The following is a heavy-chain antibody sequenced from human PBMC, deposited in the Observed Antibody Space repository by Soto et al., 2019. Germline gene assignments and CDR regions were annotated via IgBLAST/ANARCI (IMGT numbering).Heavy chain of an antibody. CDR2: INAGNGNT. J-gene: IGHJ4*02. D-gene: IGHD5-12*01. Sequence: ASVKGSCKASGYTFTIYGINWVRQAPGQRPEWMGWINAGNGNTKYSQKFQDRFAITRDTSANTAYMDLRSLTSEDTAVYFCARGIWVATSASYYFDNWGQGTQVTVSS. CDR3: ARGIWVATSASYYFDN. CDR1: GYTFTIYG. V-gene: IGHV1-3*01.